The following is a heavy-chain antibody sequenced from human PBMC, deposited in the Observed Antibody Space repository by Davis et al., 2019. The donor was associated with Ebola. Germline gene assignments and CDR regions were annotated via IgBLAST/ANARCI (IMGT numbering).Heavy chain of an antibody. CDR2: LGLSADT. V-gene: IGHV3-23*01. Sequence: GGSLRLSCAASGFVFSSYVMSWVRRAPGKGLEWVSTLGLSADTYYADSVKGRFTISRDNSKNTLHLQMNSLRAEDTAVYYCAKDQPYYDSSGYYTFDYWGQGTLVTVSS. J-gene: IGHJ4*02. CDR3: AKDQPYYDSSGYYTFDY. CDR1: GFVFSSYV. D-gene: IGHD3-22*01.